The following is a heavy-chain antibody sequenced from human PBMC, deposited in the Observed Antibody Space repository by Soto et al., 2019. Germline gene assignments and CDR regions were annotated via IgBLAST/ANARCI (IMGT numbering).Heavy chain of an antibody. V-gene: IGHV4-34*01. CDR2: INHSGST. J-gene: IGHJ4*02. CDR1: GGSFSGYY. Sequence: SETLSLTCAVYGGSFSGYYWSWIRQPPGKGLEWIGEINHSGSTNYNPSLKSRATISVDTPKNQFSLNLSSVTAADTAVYYCARIYPGGPFDYWGQGTLVTVSS. D-gene: IGHD5-12*01. CDR3: ARIYPGGPFDY.